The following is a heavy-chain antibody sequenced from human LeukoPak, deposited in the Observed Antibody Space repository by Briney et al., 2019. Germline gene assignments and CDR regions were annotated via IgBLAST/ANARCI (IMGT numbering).Heavy chain of an antibody. CDR1: GGSISPYY. CDR3: ARSQNYYGSGDY. V-gene: IGHV4-59*01. J-gene: IGHJ4*02. Sequence: SETLSLTCTVSGGSISPYYWSWIRQPPGKALEWIGYIYYTGSTYYNPSLEGRVTISVDTSRNHFSVKLSSVTAADTAVYYCARSQNYYGSGDYWSQGTLVTVSS. D-gene: IGHD3-10*01. CDR2: IYYTGST.